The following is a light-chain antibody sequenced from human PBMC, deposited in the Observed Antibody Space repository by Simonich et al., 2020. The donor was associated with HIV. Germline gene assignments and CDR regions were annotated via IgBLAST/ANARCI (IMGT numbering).Light chain of an antibody. CDR2: WAS. V-gene: IGKV4-1*01. CDR3: QQCHSHPHT. CDR1: QTLSYNSNNKNY. J-gene: IGKJ2*01. Sequence: EIVMTQSPDSLAVSLGERATINCKSSQTLSYNSNNKNYLAWYQQKPGQPPKLLIYWASTREFGVPDRFSGSGSGTDFTLTISSLQAEDVAVYFCQQCHSHPHTFGQGTKLEIK.